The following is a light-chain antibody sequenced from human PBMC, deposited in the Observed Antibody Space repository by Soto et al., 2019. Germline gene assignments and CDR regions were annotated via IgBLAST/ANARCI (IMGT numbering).Light chain of an antibody. J-gene: IGKJ1*01. CDR2: DAS. CDR3: QQYNSYSWT. Sequence: DIQMTQSPSTLSSSVGDRVTITCRASQSISRGLAWYQQKPGKAPNLLIYDASTLESGVPSRFSGSGSGTEFTLTISSLQPDDFATYYCQQYNSYSWTFGQGTKVDIK. CDR1: QSISRG. V-gene: IGKV1-5*01.